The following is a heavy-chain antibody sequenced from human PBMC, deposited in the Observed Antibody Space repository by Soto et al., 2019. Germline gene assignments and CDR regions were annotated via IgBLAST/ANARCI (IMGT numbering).Heavy chain of an antibody. J-gene: IGHJ4*02. D-gene: IGHD6-6*01. CDR2: ITGTDNT. CDR3: AKVPWGSSRTGGFDY. V-gene: IGHV3-23*01. CDR1: GFTFTHYA. Sequence: EVQLLESGGDLVQPGGSLRLSCVVSGFTFTHYAMNWVRQAPGKWLEWVSAITGTDNTYYADSVQGRFTISRDSFESTIYLQMNSLKAEDTAVYYCAKVPWGSSRTGGFDYWGQGTLVTVSS.